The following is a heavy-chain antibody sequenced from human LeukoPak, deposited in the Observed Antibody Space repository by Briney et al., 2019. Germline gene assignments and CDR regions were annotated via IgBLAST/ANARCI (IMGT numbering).Heavy chain of an antibody. D-gene: IGHD3-22*01. CDR3: ARTMIVGYFDY. J-gene: IGHJ4*02. Sequence: SETLSLTCTVSGGSISSYYWSWIRQPPGKGLEWIGYIYYSGSTNYNPSLKSRVTISVDTSQNQFSLKLNSVTAADTAVYYCARTMIVGYFDYWGQGTLVTVSS. V-gene: IGHV4-59*08. CDR1: GGSISSYY. CDR2: IYYSGST.